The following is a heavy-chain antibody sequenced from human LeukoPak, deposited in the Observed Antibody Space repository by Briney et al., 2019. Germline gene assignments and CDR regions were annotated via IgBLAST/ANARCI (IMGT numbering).Heavy chain of an antibody. J-gene: IGHJ4*02. CDR2: IVVGSGNT. CDR3: ARAVYYDNGGYSHDY. V-gene: IGHV1-58*02. D-gene: IGHD3-22*01. CDR1: GFTFTSSA. Sequence: ASVKVSCKASGFTFTSSAMQWVRQARGQRLEWIGWIVVGSGNTNYAQKFQERVTITRDMSTSTAYMELSSLRSEDTAVYYCARAVYYDNGGYSHDYWGQGTLVTVSS.